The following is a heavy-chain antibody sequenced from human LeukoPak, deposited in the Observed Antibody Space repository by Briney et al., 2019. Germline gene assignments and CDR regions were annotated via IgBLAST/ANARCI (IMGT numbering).Heavy chain of an antibody. V-gene: IGHV3-7*01. D-gene: IGHD2-2*01. Sequence: GGSLRLSCAASGFTFSSYWMSWVRQAPGKGLEWVANIKQDGSEKYYVDSVKGRFTISRDNAKNSLYLQMNSLRAEDTAVYYCAREGYCSSTSCYPDSWFDHWGQGTLVTVSS. CDR3: AREGYCSSTSCYPDSWFDH. CDR1: GFTFSSYW. CDR2: IKQDGSEK. J-gene: IGHJ5*02.